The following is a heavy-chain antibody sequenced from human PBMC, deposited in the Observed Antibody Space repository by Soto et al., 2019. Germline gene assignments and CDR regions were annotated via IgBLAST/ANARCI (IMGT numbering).Heavy chain of an antibody. Sequence: QVQLQESGPGLVKPSQTLFLTCTVSGGSISSGAYYWSWIRQPPGKGLERIGYIYYSASTYYNPSLKSRVTMSVDTSQNQSSLKQSSVTAADTAVYYCARELVAAYNWFDPWGQGTLVTVSS. CDR1: GGSISSGAYY. J-gene: IGHJ5*02. CDR3: ARELVAAYNWFDP. CDR2: IYYSAST. V-gene: IGHV4-30-4*01. D-gene: IGHD2-15*01.